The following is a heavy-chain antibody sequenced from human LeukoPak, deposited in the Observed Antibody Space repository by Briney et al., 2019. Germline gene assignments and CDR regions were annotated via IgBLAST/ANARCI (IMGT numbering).Heavy chain of an antibody. J-gene: IGHJ4*02. CDR3: ARDYSSGWYVGGY. Sequence: ASVKVSCKTSGYTFTSYGFSWVRQAPGQGPEWMGWISAYNGNTNYAQKFQGRVTMTTDTSTSTVYMELRKLRSDDTAVYYCARDYSSGWYVGGYWGQGTLVTVSS. D-gene: IGHD6-19*01. V-gene: IGHV1-18*01. CDR1: GYTFTSYG. CDR2: ISAYNGNT.